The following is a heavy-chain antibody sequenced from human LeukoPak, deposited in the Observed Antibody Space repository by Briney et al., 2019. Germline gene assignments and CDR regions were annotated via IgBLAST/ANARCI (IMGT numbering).Heavy chain of an antibody. CDR2: ISYDGSNK. V-gene: IGHV3-30-3*01. D-gene: IGHD1-1*01. CDR3: TRDANWNPDY. J-gene: IGHJ4*02. CDR1: GFTFSSYA. Sequence: PGRSLRLSCAASGFTFSSYAMHWVRQAPGKGLEWVAVISYDGSNKYYADSVKGRFTTSRDNGKNSLYLQMNSLRAEDTAVYYCTRDANWNPDYWGQGTLVTVSS.